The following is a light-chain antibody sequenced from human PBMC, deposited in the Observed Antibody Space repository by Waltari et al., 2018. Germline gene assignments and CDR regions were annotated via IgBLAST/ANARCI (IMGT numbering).Light chain of an antibody. CDR3: QQYGGSLLT. CDR2: GAS. J-gene: IGKJ4*01. CDR1: QSVSSSY. Sequence: EIVLTQSPGTLSLSPGERATLSCRASQSVSSSYLAWYQQKPGQAPRLLIYGASSRATGIPDRFIGSGSGTDFSLTISRLEPEDFAVYYCQQYGGSLLTFGGGTKVEIK. V-gene: IGKV3-20*01.